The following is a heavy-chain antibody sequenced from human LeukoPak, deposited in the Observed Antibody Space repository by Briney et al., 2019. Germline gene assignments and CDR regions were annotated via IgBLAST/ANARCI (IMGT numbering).Heavy chain of an antibody. V-gene: IGHV3-48*04. CDR3: ARARLYFDY. Sequence: GGSLRLSCAASGFTFSSYSMNWVRQAPGKGLEWVSYISSSSSTIYYADSVKGRFTISRDNAKNSLYLQMNSLRAEDTAVYYCARARLYFDYWGQGTLVTVSS. J-gene: IGHJ4*02. CDR2: ISSSSSTI. CDR1: GFTFSSYS.